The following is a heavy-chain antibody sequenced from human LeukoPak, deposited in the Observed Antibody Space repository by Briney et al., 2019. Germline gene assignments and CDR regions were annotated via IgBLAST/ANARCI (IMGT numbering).Heavy chain of an antibody. J-gene: IGHJ3*02. D-gene: IGHD5/OR15-5a*01. CDR3: ARGPLSGAFDI. V-gene: IGHV1-2*02. Sequence: ASVKVSCKASGYTFTGYDMHWVRQAPGQGLEWMGWINPNSGGTNYAQKFQGRVTMTRDTSISTAYMELSRLMSDDAAVYYCARGPLSGAFDIWGQGTMVTVSS. CDR1: GYTFTGYD. CDR2: INPNSGGT.